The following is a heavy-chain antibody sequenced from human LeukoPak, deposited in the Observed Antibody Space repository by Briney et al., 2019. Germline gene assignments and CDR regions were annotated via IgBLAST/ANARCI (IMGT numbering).Heavy chain of an antibody. Sequence: GESLKISCKGSGYSFTSYWIGWVRQMPAKGLEWMGIIYPGDSDTRYSPSFQGQVTISADKSISTAYLQRSSLKASDTAMYYCARRYSSSWYSGYYFDYWGQGTLVTVSS. V-gene: IGHV5-51*01. CDR1: GYSFTSYW. J-gene: IGHJ4*02. CDR2: IYPGDSDT. CDR3: ARRYSSSWYSGYYFDY. D-gene: IGHD6-13*01.